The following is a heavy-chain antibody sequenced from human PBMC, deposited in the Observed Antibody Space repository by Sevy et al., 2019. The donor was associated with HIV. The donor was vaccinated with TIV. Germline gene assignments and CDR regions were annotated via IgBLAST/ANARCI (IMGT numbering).Heavy chain of an antibody. V-gene: IGHV3-48*02. CDR2: ISSSSSTI. CDR3: ARFRSSGYKYYFDY. CDR1: GFTFSSYS. J-gene: IGHJ4*02. D-gene: IGHD3-22*01. Sequence: GGSLRLSCVASGFTFSSYSMNWVRQAPGKGLEWVSYISSSSSTIYYADSVKGRFTISRDNAKNSLYLQMNSLRDEDTAVYYCARFRSSGYKYYFDYWGQGTLVTVSS.